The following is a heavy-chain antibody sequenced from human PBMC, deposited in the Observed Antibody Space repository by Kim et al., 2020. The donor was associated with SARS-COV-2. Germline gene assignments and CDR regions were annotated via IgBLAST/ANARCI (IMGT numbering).Heavy chain of an antibody. V-gene: IGHV4-39*01. D-gene: IGHD5-12*01. J-gene: IGHJ4*02. CDR3: ARHKERWLQLNY. Sequence: YYNPSLKSRVTISVDTSKNQFSLKLSSVTAADTAVYYCARHKERWLQLNYWGQGTLVTVSS.